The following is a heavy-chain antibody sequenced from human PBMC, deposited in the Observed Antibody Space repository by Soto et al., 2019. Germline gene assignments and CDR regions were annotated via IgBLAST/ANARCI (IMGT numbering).Heavy chain of an antibody. CDR2: IIPIFGTA. J-gene: IGHJ6*02. Sequence: ASVKVSCKASGGTFSSYAISWVRQAPGQGLEWMGGIIPIFGTANYAQKFQGRVTITADKSTSTAYMELSSLRSEDTAVYYCASNSGGYCSSTSCYGDYYYYGMDVWGQGTTVTVSS. CDR3: ASNSGGYCSSTSCYGDYYYYGMDV. D-gene: IGHD2-2*03. V-gene: IGHV1-69*06. CDR1: GGTFSSYA.